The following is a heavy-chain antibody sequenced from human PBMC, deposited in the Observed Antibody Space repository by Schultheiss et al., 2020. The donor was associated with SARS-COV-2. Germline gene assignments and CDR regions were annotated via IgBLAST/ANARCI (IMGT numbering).Heavy chain of an antibody. V-gene: IGHV4-30-2*01. D-gene: IGHD3-16*01. J-gene: IGHJ4*02. CDR3: ARARLGEDGFDY. Sequence: SQTLSFTCTVSGGSISSGGYSWTWIRQTPGKGLEWIGYSYYSGSTYSNPSLKSRVTISVDRSRNQFSLNLTSVTAADTAVYYCARARLGEDGFDYWGQGTLVTVSS. CDR1: GGSISSGGYS. CDR2: SYYSGST.